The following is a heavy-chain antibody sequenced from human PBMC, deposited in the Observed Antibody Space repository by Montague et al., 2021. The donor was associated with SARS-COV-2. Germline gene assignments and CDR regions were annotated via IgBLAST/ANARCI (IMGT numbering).Heavy chain of an antibody. V-gene: IGHV2-70*04. CDR3: ARSYYDILTAYYTPFDY. J-gene: IGHJ4*02. CDR1: GLSLSTSGMR. Sequence: VKPTQTLTLTCTFSGLSLSTSGMRASWIRQPPGKALEWLARIDWDDYKFYSTSLKTRLTISKDTSKNQVVLTMTNMDPVDTATYYCARSYYDILTAYYTPFDYWGQGTLVTVSS. CDR2: IDWDDYK. D-gene: IGHD3-9*01.